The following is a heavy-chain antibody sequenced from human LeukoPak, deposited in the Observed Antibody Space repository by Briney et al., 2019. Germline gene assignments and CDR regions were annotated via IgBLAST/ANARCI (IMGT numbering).Heavy chain of an antibody. V-gene: IGHV3-74*01. CDR1: EFTVSSHW. J-gene: IGHJ5*02. CDR3: ARGVTSGYSYTLGS. CDR2: ISGDGSTT. D-gene: IGHD3-22*01. Sequence: PGGSLRLSCAASEFTVSSHWMHWVRQAPGKGLVWVSRISGDGSTTNYADSVRGRFTIYRDNAKNTLYLQMNSLRAEDTAVYYCARGVTSGYSYTLGSWGQGTLVTVSS.